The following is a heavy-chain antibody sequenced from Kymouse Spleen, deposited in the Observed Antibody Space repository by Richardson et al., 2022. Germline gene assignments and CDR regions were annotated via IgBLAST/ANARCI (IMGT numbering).Heavy chain of an antibody. Sequence: QVQLVQSGAEVKKPGASVKVSCKASGYTFTSYDINWVRQATGQGLEWMGWMNPNSGNTGYAQKFQGRVTMTRNTSISTAYMELSSLRSEDTAVYYCARKGICSSTSCPNWFDPWGQGTLVTVSS. CDR1: GYTFTSYD. CDR3: ARKGICSSTSCPNWFDP. CDR2: MNPNSGNT. J-gene: IGHJ5*02. D-gene: IGHD2-2*02. V-gene: IGHV1-8*01.